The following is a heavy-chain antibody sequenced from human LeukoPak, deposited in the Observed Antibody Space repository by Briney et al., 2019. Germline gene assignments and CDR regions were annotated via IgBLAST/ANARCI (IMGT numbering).Heavy chain of an antibody. J-gene: IGHJ4*02. CDR1: GFTFSSYG. CDR2: INRDGSST. V-gene: IGHV3-74*01. D-gene: IGHD5-18*01. Sequence: GGSLRLSCAASGFTFSSYGMHWVRQAPGKGLVWVSRINRDGSSTSYADSVKGRFTISRDNAKNTLYLQMNSLRAEDTAVYYCARGGGYSYGSFDYWGQGTLVTVSS. CDR3: ARGGGYSYGSFDY.